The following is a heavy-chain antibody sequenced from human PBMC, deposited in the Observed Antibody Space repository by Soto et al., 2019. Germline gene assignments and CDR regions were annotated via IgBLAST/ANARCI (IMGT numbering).Heavy chain of an antibody. V-gene: IGHV3-30-3*01. CDR3: ARAELLSAFDI. Sequence: HPGGSLRLSCAASGFTFSSYEMNWVRQAPGKGLEWVAVISYDGSNKYYADSVKGRFTISRDNSKNTLYLQMNSLRAEDTAVYYCARAELLSAFDIWGQGTMVTVS. CDR2: ISYDGSNK. J-gene: IGHJ3*02. CDR1: GFTFSSYE. D-gene: IGHD1-26*01.